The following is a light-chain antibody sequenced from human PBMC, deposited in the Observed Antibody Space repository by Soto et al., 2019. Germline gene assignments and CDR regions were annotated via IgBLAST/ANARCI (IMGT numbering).Light chain of an antibody. Sequence: EIVMTQSQATLSVSPGERANLSFLASQSVNTNLAWYQQKPGQAPRLLIYGASTRATGIPARFSGSGSGTEFTLTISSLQSEDFAVYYCHQYDDWPKTFGQGTRLEIK. J-gene: IGKJ5*01. CDR3: HQYDDWPKT. CDR1: QSVNTN. V-gene: IGKV3-15*01. CDR2: GAS.